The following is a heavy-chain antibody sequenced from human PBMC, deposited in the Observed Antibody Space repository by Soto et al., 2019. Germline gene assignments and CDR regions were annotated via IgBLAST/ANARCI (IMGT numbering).Heavy chain of an antibody. CDR1: GFTFNNYG. CDR3: VKQSGSGSYFHVGSGGHFDS. J-gene: IGHJ4*02. V-gene: IGHV3-30*18. D-gene: IGHD3-10*01. CDR2: ISFDGRNT. Sequence: QVQLVESGGGVVQPGRSLRLSCVASGFTFNNYGMHWVRQAPGKGLEWVVVISFDGRNTYYLDSVKGRFTISRDNSKNAXYXXMTSLRADDTAIYYCVKQSGSGSYFHVGSGGHFDSWGQGTLVTVSS.